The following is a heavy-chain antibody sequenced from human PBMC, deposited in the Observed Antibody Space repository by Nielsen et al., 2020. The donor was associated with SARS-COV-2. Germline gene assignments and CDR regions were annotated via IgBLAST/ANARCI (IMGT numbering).Heavy chain of an antibody. J-gene: IGHJ5*02. D-gene: IGHD1-26*01. CDR1: GGSFSGYY. CDR2: INHGGYT. CDR3: ARLLTDTGSYFRFDP. V-gene: IGHV4-34*01. Sequence: SETLSLTCAISGGSFSGYYWSWIRQPPGKGLEWIGEINHGGYTNLNPSLKSRVTISADTSKNQFSLKLISVTAADTAVYYCARLLTDTGSYFRFDPWGQGTLVSVSS.